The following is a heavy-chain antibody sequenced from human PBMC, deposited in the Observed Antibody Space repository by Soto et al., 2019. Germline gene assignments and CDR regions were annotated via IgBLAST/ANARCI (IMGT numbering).Heavy chain of an antibody. CDR1: GFSVGGNY. J-gene: IGHJ4*02. D-gene: IGHD2-21*01. Sequence: GGSLRLSAGAYGFSVGGNYMSWVRQAPGKGLELVSLIYSGGNPLYADSMKGRFTLSRDNSNNMLYLQMDILRADDTAVYYCARGPNSDCWGQGTLVTVSS. V-gene: IGHV3-53*01. CDR3: ARGPNSDC. CDR2: IYSGGNP.